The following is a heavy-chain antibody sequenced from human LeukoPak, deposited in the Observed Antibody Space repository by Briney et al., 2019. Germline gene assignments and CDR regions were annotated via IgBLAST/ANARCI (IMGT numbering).Heavy chain of an antibody. D-gene: IGHD2-15*01. J-gene: IGHJ3*02. Sequence: GASVKVSCKASGYTFTGYYMHWVRQAPGQGLEWMGWINPNSGGTNYAQKFQGRFTMTRDTSISTAYMELSRLRSDDTAVYYCAREVRYCSGGSCYPHAFDIWGQGTMVTVSS. CDR2: INPNSGGT. CDR1: GYTFTGYY. V-gene: IGHV1-2*02. CDR3: AREVRYCSGGSCYPHAFDI.